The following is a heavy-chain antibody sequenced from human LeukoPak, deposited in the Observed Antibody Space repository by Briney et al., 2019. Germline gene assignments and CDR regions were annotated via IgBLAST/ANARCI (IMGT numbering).Heavy chain of an antibody. Sequence: PGGSLRLSCAASGFTFSSYSMNWVRQAPGKGLEWVSSISSSSTYIYYADSVKGRFTISRDNAKNSLYLQMNSLRAEDTAVYYCARDLNAPSEVGATGFDYWGQGTLVTVSS. CDR3: ARDLNAPSEVGATGFDY. D-gene: IGHD1-26*01. CDR1: GFTFSSYS. J-gene: IGHJ4*02. CDR2: ISSSSTYI. V-gene: IGHV3-21*01.